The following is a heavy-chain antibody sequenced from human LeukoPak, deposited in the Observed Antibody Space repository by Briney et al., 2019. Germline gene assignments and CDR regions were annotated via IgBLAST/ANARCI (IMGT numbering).Heavy chain of an antibody. Sequence: GASVKVSCKASGYTFTSYGISWVRQAPGQGLEWMGWISAYNGNTNYAQKLQGRVTMTTDTSTSTAYMELRSLRSDDTAVYYCARVYRPTITMVRGVIITWVKGLIDYWGQGTLVTVSS. J-gene: IGHJ4*02. CDR1: GYTFTSYG. D-gene: IGHD3-10*01. CDR2: ISAYNGNT. CDR3: ARVYRPTITMVRGVIITWVKGLIDY. V-gene: IGHV1-18*01.